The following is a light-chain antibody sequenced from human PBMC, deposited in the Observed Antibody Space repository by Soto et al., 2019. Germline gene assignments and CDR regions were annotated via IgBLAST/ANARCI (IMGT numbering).Light chain of an antibody. CDR3: HQFASTPLT. CDR1: QSVDRNY. J-gene: IGKJ1*01. V-gene: IGKV3-20*01. CDR2: GAS. Sequence: EIVLTQSPGTLSLSPGESATLSCRASQSVDRNYLAWYQQRPGQAPRLLIYGASSRATGIPPRFSGSGSGTEFVLTISGLEAEDFAVYYCHQFASTPLTFGQGTKVETK.